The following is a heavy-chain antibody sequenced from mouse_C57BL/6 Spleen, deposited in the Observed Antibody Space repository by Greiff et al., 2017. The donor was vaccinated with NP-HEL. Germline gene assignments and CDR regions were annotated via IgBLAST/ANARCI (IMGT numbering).Heavy chain of an antibody. CDR1: GYTFTDYE. V-gene: IGHV1-15*01. CDR3: TRNYYGSSWGFAY. J-gene: IGHJ3*01. D-gene: IGHD1-1*01. CDR2: IDPETGGT. Sequence: VQLQQSGAELVRPGASVTLSCKASGYTFTDYEMHWVKQTPVHGLEWIGAIDPETGGTAYNQKFKGKAILTADKSSSTAYMELRSLTSEDSAVYYCTRNYYGSSWGFAYWGQGTLVTVSA.